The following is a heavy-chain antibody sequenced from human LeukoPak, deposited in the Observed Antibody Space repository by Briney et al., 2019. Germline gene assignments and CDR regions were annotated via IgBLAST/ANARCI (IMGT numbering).Heavy chain of an antibody. D-gene: IGHD2-2*01. CDR2: IIPILGIA. Sequence: GASVKVSCKASGGTFSSYAISWVRQAPGQGLEWMGRIIPILGIANYAQKFQGRVTITADKSTSTAYMELSSLRSEDMAVYYCASSCRTKYHCMDVWGQGTTVTVSS. V-gene: IGHV1-69*04. J-gene: IGHJ6*02. CDR1: GGTFSSYA. CDR3: ASSCRTKYHCMDV.